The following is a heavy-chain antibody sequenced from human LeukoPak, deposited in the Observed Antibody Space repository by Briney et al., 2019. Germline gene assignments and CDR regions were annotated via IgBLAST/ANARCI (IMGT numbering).Heavy chain of an antibody. V-gene: IGHV4-4*07. CDR1: GGSISSYY. CDR2: IYTSGST. Sequence: SETLSLPCTVSGGSISSYYLSSIRQPAGKGLEWIGRIYTSGSTNYNPSLKSRVTMSVDTSKNQFSLKLSSVTAADTAVYYCARLGPSYGYYLDLWGQGTLVTVSS. J-gene: IGHJ4*02. CDR3: ARLGPSYGYYLDL. D-gene: IGHD5-18*01.